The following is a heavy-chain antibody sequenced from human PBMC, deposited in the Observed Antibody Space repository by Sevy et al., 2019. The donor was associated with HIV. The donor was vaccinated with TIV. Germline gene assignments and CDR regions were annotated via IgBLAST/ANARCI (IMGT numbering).Heavy chain of an antibody. J-gene: IGHJ3*01. CDR3: ARDGGTLTSPGAFDF. Sequence: LSLTCTVSGDSISSGSYSWNWIRQPPGKGLEWIGYIFHSGITSYSPSLKSRVTISVDRSKNQFSLKMTSVTAADTAVYYCARDGGTLTSPGAFDFWGQGTMVTVSS. V-gene: IGHV4-30-2*01. D-gene: IGHD4-17*01. CDR1: GDSISSGSYS. CDR2: IFHSGIT.